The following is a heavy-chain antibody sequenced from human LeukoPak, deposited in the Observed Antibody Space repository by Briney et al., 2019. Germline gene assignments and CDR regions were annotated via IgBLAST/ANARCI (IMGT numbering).Heavy chain of an antibody. Sequence: GGSLRLSCAASGFTFSSYSMNWVRQAPGKGLEWVSSISRSSSYIYYADSVKGRFTISRDNAKNSLYLQMNSLRAEDTAVYYCAREPSNYGDHYFDYWGQGTLVTVSS. CDR2: ISRSSSYI. D-gene: IGHD4-17*01. CDR3: AREPSNYGDHYFDY. V-gene: IGHV3-21*01. CDR1: GFTFSSYS. J-gene: IGHJ4*02.